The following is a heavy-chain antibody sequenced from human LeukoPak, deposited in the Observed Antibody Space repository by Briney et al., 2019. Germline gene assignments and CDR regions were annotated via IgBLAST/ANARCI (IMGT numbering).Heavy chain of an antibody. V-gene: IGHV3-30*18. CDR3: AKAADQYYYSYFYYMDV. Sequence: GGSLRLSCAASGFTFSSYGMSWVRQAPGKGLEWVAVISYDGSSKDYADSVKGRFTLSRDNSKNTLYLQMNSLTVEDTAVYYCAKAADQYYYSYFYYMDVWGKGTTVTVSS. CDR1: GFTFSSYG. J-gene: IGHJ6*03. CDR2: ISYDGSSK. D-gene: IGHD2/OR15-2a*01.